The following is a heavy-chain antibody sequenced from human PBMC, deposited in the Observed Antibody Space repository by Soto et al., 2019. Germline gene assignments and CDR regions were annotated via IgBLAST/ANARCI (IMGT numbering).Heavy chain of an antibody. Sequence: EVQLLESGGGLVQPGGSLRLSCAASGFTFSSYAMSWVRQAPGKGLEWVSAISGSGGSTYYADSVKGRFTISRDNSKNTLYLQMNSLRAEDTAVYYCATSLTMVRGVIGSNHFDYWGQGTLVTVSS. V-gene: IGHV3-23*01. CDR2: ISGSGGST. CDR1: GFTFSSYA. D-gene: IGHD3-10*01. J-gene: IGHJ4*02. CDR3: ATSLTMVRGVIGSNHFDY.